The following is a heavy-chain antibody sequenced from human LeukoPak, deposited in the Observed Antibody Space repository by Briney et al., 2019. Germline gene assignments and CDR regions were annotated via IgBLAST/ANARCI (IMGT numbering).Heavy chain of an antibody. CDR3: ARGGGHKPACYFDY. CDR1: GFTVSANY. CDR2: IYSSGTT. V-gene: IGHV3-66*01. Sequence: PGGSLRLSCAASGFTVSANYMTWVRQVPGKGLEWVSVIYSSGTTYYADSVKGRFTISRDNSKNTLYLQMNSLGAEDTAVYYCARGGGHKPACYFDYWGQGTLVTVSS. D-gene: IGHD2-15*01. J-gene: IGHJ4*02.